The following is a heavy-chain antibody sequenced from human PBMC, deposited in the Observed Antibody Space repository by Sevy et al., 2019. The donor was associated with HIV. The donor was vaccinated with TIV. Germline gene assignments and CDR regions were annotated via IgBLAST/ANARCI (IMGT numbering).Heavy chain of an antibody. CDR2: IRNDGSNQ. J-gene: IGHJ4*02. Sequence: GGSLRLSCAASGFSFSIHAMHWVRQAPGKGLEWVSVIRNDGSNQYYADSVKGRFTISRDNSQNTLCLQMNSLRTEDRAVYYCAKDTVRVGFWDYWGQGTLVTVSS. V-gene: IGHV3-30*02. CDR1: GFSFSIHA. D-gene: IGHD3-3*01. CDR3: AKDTVRVGFWDY.